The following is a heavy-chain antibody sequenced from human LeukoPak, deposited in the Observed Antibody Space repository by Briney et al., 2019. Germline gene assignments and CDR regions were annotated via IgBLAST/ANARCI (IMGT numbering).Heavy chain of an antibody. CDR1: GGSISSGGYY. CDR3: ARYSGVGFLEWLAPKFDY. CDR2: IYYSGST. D-gene: IGHD3-3*01. V-gene: IGHV4-31*03. J-gene: IGHJ4*02. Sequence: PSQTLSLTCTVSGGSISSGGYYRSWIRQHPGKGLEWIGYIYYSGSTYYNPSLKSRVTISVDTSKNQFSLKLSSVTAADTAVYYCARYSGVGFLEWLAPKFDYWGQGTLVTVSS.